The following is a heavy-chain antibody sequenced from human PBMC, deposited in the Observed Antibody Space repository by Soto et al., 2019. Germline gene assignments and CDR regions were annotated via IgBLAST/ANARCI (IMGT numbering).Heavy chain of an antibody. Sequence: QVQLVESGGGVVQPGRSLRLSCAASGFTFSSYAMHWVRQAPGKGLEWVAVISYDGSNKYYADSVKGRFTISRDNSKNTXXLKMNSLRAENTAVYYCARSVNTFGGVIVSEYFQHWGQGTLVTVSS. V-gene: IGHV3-30-3*01. J-gene: IGHJ1*01. D-gene: IGHD3-16*02. CDR2: ISYDGSNK. CDR3: ARSVNTFGGVIVSEYFQH. CDR1: GFTFSSYA.